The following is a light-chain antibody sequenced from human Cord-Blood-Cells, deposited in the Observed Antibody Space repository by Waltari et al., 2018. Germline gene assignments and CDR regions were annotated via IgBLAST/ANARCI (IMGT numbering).Light chain of an antibody. Sequence: IVMTQSPDSLAVYLGERAHINCKSSQCVLYSSNKKNYLAWNQQKPGQPPKLLIYWASTRESGVPDRFSGSGSGTDFTLTISSLQAEDVAVYYCQQYYSTPMYTFGQGTKLEIK. V-gene: IGKV4-1*01. J-gene: IGKJ2*01. CDR2: WAS. CDR3: QQYYSTPMYT. CDR1: QCVLYSSNKKNY.